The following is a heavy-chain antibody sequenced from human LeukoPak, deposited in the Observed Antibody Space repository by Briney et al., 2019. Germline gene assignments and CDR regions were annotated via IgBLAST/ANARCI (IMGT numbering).Heavy chain of an antibody. J-gene: IGHJ4*02. CDR1: GFTFSSYS. D-gene: IGHD3-3*01. CDR3: ARTSLTIFGVVIPEADY. V-gene: IGHV3-21*01. Sequence: SGGSLRLSCAASGFTFSSYSMNWVRQAPGKGLEWVSSISSSSSYIYYADSVKGRFTISRDSAKNSLYLQMNSLRAEDTAVYYCARTSLTIFGVVIPEADYWGQGTLVTVSS. CDR2: ISSSSSYI.